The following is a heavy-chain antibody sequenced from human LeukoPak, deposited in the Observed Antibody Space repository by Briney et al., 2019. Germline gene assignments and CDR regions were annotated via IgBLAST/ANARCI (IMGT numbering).Heavy chain of an antibody. V-gene: IGHV1-18*01. CDR1: GYTFSTYG. D-gene: IGHD3-10*01. J-gene: IGHJ4*02. CDR3: ARDRWFGDLSPFGY. CDR2: ISGYNGNT. Sequence: GASVKVSCNTSGYTFSTYGITWVRQAPGQGLEWMGWISGYNGNTHYAQKLQDRVTMTTDTSTTTAYMELRSLRSDDTAVYYCARDRWFGDLSPFGYWGQGTPLTGSS.